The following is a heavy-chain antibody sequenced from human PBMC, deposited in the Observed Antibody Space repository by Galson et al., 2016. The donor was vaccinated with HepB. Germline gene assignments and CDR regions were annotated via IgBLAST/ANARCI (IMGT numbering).Heavy chain of an antibody. D-gene: IGHD3-3*01. Sequence: QSGAEVKKPGESVKISCKGSGYYYPNYWIACVRQMPGKGLEWMGIIYPGDSDTRYSPSFRGQVTISADRSINTAYLQWSSLKASDPAMYYCVRDGTGKYDFWSGYPNNWFDPWGQGTLVTVSS. V-gene: IGHV5-51*01. J-gene: IGHJ5*02. CDR1: GYYYPNYW. CDR3: VRDGTGKYDFWSGYPNNWFDP. CDR2: IYPGDSDT.